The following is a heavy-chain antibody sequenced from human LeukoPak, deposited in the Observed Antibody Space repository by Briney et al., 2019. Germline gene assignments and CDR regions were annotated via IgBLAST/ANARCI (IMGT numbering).Heavy chain of an antibody. CDR3: ASGYCSSTSCNFDY. CDR2: ISSSSSYI. V-gene: IGHV3-21*01. Sequence: GGSLRLSCAASGFTFNSYSMNWVRQAPGKGLEWGSSISSSSSYIYYADSVKGRFTISRDNAKNSLYLQMNSLRAEDTAVYYCASGYCSSTSCNFDYWGQGTLVTVSS. CDR1: GFTFNSYS. J-gene: IGHJ4*02. D-gene: IGHD2-2*01.